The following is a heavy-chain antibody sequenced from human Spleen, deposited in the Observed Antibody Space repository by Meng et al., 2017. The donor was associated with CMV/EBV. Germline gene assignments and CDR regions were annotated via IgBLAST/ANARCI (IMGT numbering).Heavy chain of an antibody. D-gene: IGHD4-17*01. V-gene: IGHV5-51*01. CDR1: SLTSYR. CDR3: AREAYGDYDQEFRGDFDY. J-gene: IGHJ4*02. CDR2: IYPGGSDT. Sequence: SLTSYRIGWVRQMPGEGLKWIGIIYPGGSDTRYSPSFQGQVTISADKSISTAYLQWSSLKASDTAMYYCAREAYGDYDQEFRGDFDYWGQGTLVTVSS.